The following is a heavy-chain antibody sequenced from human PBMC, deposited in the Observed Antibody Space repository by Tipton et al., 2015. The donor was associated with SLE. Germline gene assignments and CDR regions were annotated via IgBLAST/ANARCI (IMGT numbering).Heavy chain of an antibody. CDR1: EFSLSDYG. CDR3: AKDRGRLGLTEYWYFDL. D-gene: IGHD3-10*01. V-gene: IGHV3-30*02. CDR2: MRPGGTNK. Sequence: SLRLSCEASEFSLSDYGMHWVRQAPGKGLEWVTFMRPGGTNKYFADSVKGRFTISRDNSKNTMFLQMNNLRPDDTAVYYCAKDRGRLGLTEYWYFDLWGRGTLVTVSS. J-gene: IGHJ2*01.